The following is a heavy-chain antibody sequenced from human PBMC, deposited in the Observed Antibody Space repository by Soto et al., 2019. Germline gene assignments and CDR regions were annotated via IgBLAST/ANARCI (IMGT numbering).Heavy chain of an antibody. CDR1: GFTFSSYG. CDR3: ARDNLKLGRGYFDL. Sequence: QVQLVESGGGVVQPGRSLRLSCAASGFTFSSYGMHWVRQAPGKGLEWVAVIWYDGSNKYYADSVKGRFTISRDNSKNTLYLQMNSLRAEDTAVYYCARDNLKLGRGYFDLWGRGTLVTVSS. V-gene: IGHV3-33*01. CDR2: IWYDGSNK. J-gene: IGHJ2*01. D-gene: IGHD3-10*01.